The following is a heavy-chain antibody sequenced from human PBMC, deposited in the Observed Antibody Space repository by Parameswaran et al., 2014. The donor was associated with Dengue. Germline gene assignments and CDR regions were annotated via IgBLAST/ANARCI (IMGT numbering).Heavy chain of an antibody. D-gene: IGHD6-19*01. CDR3: ARVGSRYSSGWAFDY. Sequence: SWVRQAPGQGLEWMGDIIPLFGTSNYAQRFQDRVTFTADASTSIAYMELISLRSGDTAVYYCARVGSRYSSGWAFDYWGQGTLVTVSS. J-gene: IGHJ4*02. V-gene: IGHV1-69*01. CDR2: IIPLFGTS.